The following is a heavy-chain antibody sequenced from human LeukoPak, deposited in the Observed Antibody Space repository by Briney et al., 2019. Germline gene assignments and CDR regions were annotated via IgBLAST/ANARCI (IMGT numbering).Heavy chain of an antibody. D-gene: IGHD3-10*01. J-gene: IGHJ6*02. Sequence: SETLSLTCTVSGGSISSYYWSWIRQPPGKGLEWIGYIYYSGSTNYNPSLKSRVTISVDTSKNQFSLKLSSVTAADTAVYYCARYSGCYGSGSYYPYYYYGMDVWGQGTTVTVSS. CDR1: GGSISSYY. CDR2: IYYSGST. CDR3: ARYSGCYGSGSYYPYYYYGMDV. V-gene: IGHV4-59*01.